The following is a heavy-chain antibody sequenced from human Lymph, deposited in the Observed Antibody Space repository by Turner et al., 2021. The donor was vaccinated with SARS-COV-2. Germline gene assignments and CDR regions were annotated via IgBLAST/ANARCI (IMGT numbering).Heavy chain of an antibody. D-gene: IGHD3-10*01. CDR3: ARLVRRAEYYFDY. J-gene: IGHJ4*02. CDR1: GGSISSSSYY. Sequence: QLQLQESGPGLVKPSETLSLTCTVSGGSISSSSYYWGWIRQPPGKGLEWIGNIYYSCSTYYNPSLKSRVTISVDTSKNQFSLKLSSVTAADTAVYYCARLVRRAEYYFDYWGQGTLVTVSS. V-gene: IGHV4-39*01. CDR2: IYYSCST.